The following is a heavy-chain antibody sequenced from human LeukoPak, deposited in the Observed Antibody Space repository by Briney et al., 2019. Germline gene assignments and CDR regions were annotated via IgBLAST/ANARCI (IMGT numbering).Heavy chain of an antibody. Sequence: PGRSLRLSCAASGFTFSSYGMHWVRQAPGKGLEWVAVISYDGSNKYYADSVKGRFTISRDNSKNTLYLQMNSLRAEDTAVYYCAKDQLGVREDFRGAFDIWGQGTMVTVSS. CDR1: GFTFSSYG. D-gene: IGHD3-10*01. J-gene: IGHJ3*02. CDR2: ISYDGSNK. V-gene: IGHV3-30*18. CDR3: AKDQLGVREDFRGAFDI.